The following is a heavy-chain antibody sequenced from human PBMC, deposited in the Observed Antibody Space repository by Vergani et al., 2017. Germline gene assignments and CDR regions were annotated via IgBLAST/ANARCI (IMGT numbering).Heavy chain of an antibody. CDR1: GFTFDDSA. J-gene: IGHJ6*03. Sequence: EVQLVESGGGLVQPGRSLRLSCAASGFTFDDSAMHWVRQAPGKGLEWVSGVSWNSGSIGYADSVKGRFTISRDNAKNSLYLQMNSLRAEDTAVYYCARAGSSGWRILDYYYMDVWGKGTTVTVSS. CDR2: VSWNSGSI. CDR3: ARAGSSGWRILDYYYMDV. V-gene: IGHV3-9*01. D-gene: IGHD6-19*01.